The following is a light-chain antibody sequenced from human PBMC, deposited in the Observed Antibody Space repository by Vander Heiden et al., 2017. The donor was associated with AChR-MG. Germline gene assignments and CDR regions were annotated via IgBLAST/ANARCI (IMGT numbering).Light chain of an antibody. Sequence: ELVLTQSPGTLSLCPGERATLSCRASQSVSSSYLAWYQHKPGQAPRLLIYGASSRASGIPDRFSGRGSGTDFTLTISRLEPEDFAVYYCQHYGSSSWTFGQGTKVEIK. CDR2: GAS. CDR3: QHYGSSSWT. V-gene: IGKV3-20*01. J-gene: IGKJ1*01. CDR1: QSVSSSY.